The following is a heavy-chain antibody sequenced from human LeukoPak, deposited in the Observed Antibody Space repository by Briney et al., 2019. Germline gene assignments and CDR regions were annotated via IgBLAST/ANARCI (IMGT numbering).Heavy chain of an antibody. J-gene: IGHJ3*02. CDR1: GFTFSSYS. CDR2: ISSSSSYI. Sequence: KSGGSLRLSCAASGFTFSSYSMNWVRQAPGKGLEWVSSISSSSSYIYYADSVKGRFTISRDNAKNSLYLQMNSLRAEDTAVYYCARVCGGDCSAFDIWGQGTMVTVSS. D-gene: IGHD2-21*02. V-gene: IGHV3-21*01. CDR3: ARVCGGDCSAFDI.